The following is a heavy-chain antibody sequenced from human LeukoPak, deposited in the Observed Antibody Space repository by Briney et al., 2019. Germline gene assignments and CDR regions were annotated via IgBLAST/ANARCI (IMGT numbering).Heavy chain of an antibody. D-gene: IGHD7-27*01. V-gene: IGHV4-59*01. CDR3: ARDHKLGAFDI. J-gene: IGHJ3*02. CDR2: IYYSGST. CDR1: GGSISSYC. Sequence: SETLSLTCTVSGGSISSYCWSWIRQPPGKGLEWIGYIYYSGSTNYNPSLKSRVTISVDTSKNQFSLKLSSVTAADTAVYYCARDHKLGAFDIWGQGTMVTVSS.